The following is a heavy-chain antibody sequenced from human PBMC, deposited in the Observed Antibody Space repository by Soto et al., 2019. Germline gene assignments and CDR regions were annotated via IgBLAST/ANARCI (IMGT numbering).Heavy chain of an antibody. D-gene: IGHD1-26*01. CDR2: ISGSGFKK. CDR1: GYSVENFG. CDR3: AKXQGVELVPLATVDWFDP. Sequence: PGGSPKIASAACGYSVENFGMSLVRKAQGKGLEWISSISGSGFKKYYADSVKGRFTISRDNSKSTVYLELNNLSAEDTAVYHCAKXQGVELVPLATVDWFDPWGQGSVVTVSS. J-gene: IGHJ5*02. V-gene: IGHV3-23*01.